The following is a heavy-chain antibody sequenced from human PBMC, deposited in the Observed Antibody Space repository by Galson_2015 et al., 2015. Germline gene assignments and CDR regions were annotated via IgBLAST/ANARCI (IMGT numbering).Heavy chain of an antibody. CDR3: ARGLDYCGTASGSPSAY. CDR1: GFTFSSYD. J-gene: IGHJ4*02. V-gene: IGHV3-48*03. D-gene: IGHD2-21*01. CDR2: ISGSGTTI. Sequence: SLRLSCAASGFTFSSYDMDWVRQAPGKGLEWISYISGSGTTIYYADSVKGRFTISRDNGQNSLYLQMNSLRAEDTSVYYCARGLDYCGTASGSPSAYWGQGTLVTVSS.